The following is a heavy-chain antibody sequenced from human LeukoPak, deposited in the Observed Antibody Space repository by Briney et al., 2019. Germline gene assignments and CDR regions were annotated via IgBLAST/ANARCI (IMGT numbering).Heavy chain of an antibody. J-gene: IGHJ4*02. V-gene: IGHV3-23*01. CDR1: GGSFSGYY. CDR3: ARGPSGYHNT. D-gene: IGHD5-12*01. Sequence: ETLSLTCAVYGGSFSGYYWSWLRQPPGKGLEWVSAISGSGGSTYYADSVKGRFTISRDNSNNTLYLQMNSLRAEDTAVYYCARGPSGYHNTGGQGTLVTVSS. CDR2: ISGSGGST.